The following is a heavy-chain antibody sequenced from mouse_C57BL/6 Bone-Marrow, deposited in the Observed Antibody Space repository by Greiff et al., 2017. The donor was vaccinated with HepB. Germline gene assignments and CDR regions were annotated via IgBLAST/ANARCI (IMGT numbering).Heavy chain of an antibody. CDR2: ISSGGSYT. CDR3: ARHRTLTVS. CDR1: GFTFSSYG. Sequence: DVMLVESGGDLVKPGGSLKLSCAASGFTFSSYGMSWVRQTPDKRLEWVATISSGGSYTYYPDSVKGRFTISRDNAKNTLYLQMSSLKSEDTAMYYCARHRTLTVSGGQGTLVTVSA. J-gene: IGHJ3*01. V-gene: IGHV5-6*02. D-gene: IGHD2-14*01.